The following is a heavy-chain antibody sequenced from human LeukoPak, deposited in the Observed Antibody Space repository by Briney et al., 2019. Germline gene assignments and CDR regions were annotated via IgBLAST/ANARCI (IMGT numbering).Heavy chain of an antibody. CDR3: AKDRLWFGGFGRGYFDY. CDR2: IRCDGSNK. D-gene: IGHD3-10*01. Sequence: PGGSLRLSCAASGFTFSSYGMHWVRQAPGKGLEWVAFIRCDGSNKYYADSVKGRFTISRDNSKNTLYLQMNSLRAEDTAVYYCAKDRLWFGGFGRGYFDYWGQGTLVTVSS. J-gene: IGHJ4*02. V-gene: IGHV3-30*02. CDR1: GFTFSSYG.